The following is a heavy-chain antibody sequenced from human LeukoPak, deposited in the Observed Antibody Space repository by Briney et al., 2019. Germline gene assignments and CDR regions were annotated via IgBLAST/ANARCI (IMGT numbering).Heavy chain of an antibody. CDR1: GSSISSSSYY. J-gene: IGHJ4*02. Sequence: PSETLSLTCTVSGSSISSSSYYWGWIRQPPGKGLEWIGYIYYSGSTNYNPSLKSRVTISVDTSKNQFSLKLSSVTAADTAVYYCARVSGSGTKGGYFEYWGQGTLVTVSS. D-gene: IGHD3-10*01. V-gene: IGHV4-61*05. CDR2: IYYSGST. CDR3: ARVSGSGTKGGYFEY.